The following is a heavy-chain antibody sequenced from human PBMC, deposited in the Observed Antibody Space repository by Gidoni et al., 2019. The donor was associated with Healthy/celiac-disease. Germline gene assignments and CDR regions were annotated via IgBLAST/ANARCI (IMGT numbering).Heavy chain of an antibody. CDR3: ASQAYLRYGSGSYSAFDI. D-gene: IGHD3-10*01. Sequence: QVQLVQSGAEVKKPGSSVKVSCKASGGTFSSYAISWVRQAPGQGLEWMGGIIPIFGTANYAQKFQGRVTITADESTSTAYMELSSLRSEDTAVYYCASQAYLRYGSGSYSAFDIWGQGTMVTVSS. CDR2: IIPIFGTA. J-gene: IGHJ3*02. CDR1: GGTFSSYA. V-gene: IGHV1-69*01.